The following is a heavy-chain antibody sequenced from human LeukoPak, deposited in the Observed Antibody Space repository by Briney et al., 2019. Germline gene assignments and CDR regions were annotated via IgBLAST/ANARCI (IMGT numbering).Heavy chain of an antibody. CDR1: GGSISSSSYY. Sequence: SETLSLTCTVSGGSISSSSYYWGWIRQPPGKGLEWIGEINHSGSTNYNPSLKSRVTISVDTSKNQFSLKLSSVTAADTAVYYCARVGDYCSSTSCYEPDAFDIWGQGTMVTVSS. CDR2: INHSGST. J-gene: IGHJ3*02. D-gene: IGHD2-2*01. CDR3: ARVGDYCSSTSCYEPDAFDI. V-gene: IGHV4-39*07.